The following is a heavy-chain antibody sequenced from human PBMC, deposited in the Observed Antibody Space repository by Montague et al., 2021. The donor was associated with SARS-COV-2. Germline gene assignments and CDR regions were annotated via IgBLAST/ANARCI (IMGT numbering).Heavy chain of an antibody. CDR1: GGSIITSNYY. CDR3: ARHVGRGPVAMDWFNP. CDR2: GDYSGST. Sequence: SETRSLTCTVSGGSIITSNYYWGWLRQPPGKGLEWIGSGDYSGSTSYNPSLTSRVTISVDTSKNQFSLKLTPVTAADTAAYYCARHVGRGPVAMDWFNPWGQGTLVTVSS. J-gene: IGHJ5*02. V-gene: IGHV4-39*01. D-gene: IGHD2-2*01.